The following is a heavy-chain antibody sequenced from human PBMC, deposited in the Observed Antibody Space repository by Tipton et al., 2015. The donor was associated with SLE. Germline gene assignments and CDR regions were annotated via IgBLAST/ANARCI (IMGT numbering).Heavy chain of an antibody. Sequence: WSNPNNGGTDYAQKFQGRITMTRDASINTAYMELSRLRSDDTAMYYCARYGGFCDNIDCFAAYFDLWGQGTLVSVSS. CDR3: ARYGGFCDNIDCFAAYFDL. CDR2: SNPNNGGT. D-gene: IGHD2-21*02. J-gene: IGHJ4*02. V-gene: IGHV1-2*02.